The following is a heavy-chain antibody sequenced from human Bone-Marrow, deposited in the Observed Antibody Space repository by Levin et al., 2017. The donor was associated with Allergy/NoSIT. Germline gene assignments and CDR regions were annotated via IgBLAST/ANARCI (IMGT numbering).Heavy chain of an antibody. V-gene: IGHV3-64D*08. J-gene: IGHJ4*02. CDR2: IDGSGLAT. D-gene: IGHD3-10*01. CDR3: VKPFLGAYYGSGSYML. CDR1: GFNFRPYA. Sequence: GGSLRLSCSASGFNFRPYAMLWVRQAPVKGLQFVSAIDGSGLATYYADSAKGRFTISRDNSKSTLFLQMSGLRAEDTAVYYCVKPFLGAYYGSGSYMLWGPGTLVTVSS.